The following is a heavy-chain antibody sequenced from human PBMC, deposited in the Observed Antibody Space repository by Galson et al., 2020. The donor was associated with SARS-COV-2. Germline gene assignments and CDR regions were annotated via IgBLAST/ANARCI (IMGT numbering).Heavy chain of an antibody. V-gene: IGHV4-59*01. J-gene: IGHJ4*02. CDR1: GGSISSYY. CDR2: ISYTGST. D-gene: IGHD3-10*01. CDR3: ARTVTMVRGGIAYYVDY. Sequence: ASETLSLTCTVSGGSISSYYWSWTRQPPGKGLEWIGYISYTGSTNYNPSLKSRVTISVDMSKNQFSLKLSSVTAADTAIYYCARTVTMVRGGIAYYVDYWGQGTLLTVSS.